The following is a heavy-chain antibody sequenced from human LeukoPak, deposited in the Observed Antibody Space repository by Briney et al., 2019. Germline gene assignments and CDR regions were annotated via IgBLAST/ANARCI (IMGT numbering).Heavy chain of an antibody. D-gene: IGHD4-17*01. CDR2: IYYSGST. CDR3: ARGGYGDYRFDY. J-gene: IGHJ4*02. V-gene: IGHV4-31*02. Sequence: LRLSCAASGFTFSSYWMNWVRQHPGKGLEWIGYIYYSGSTYYNPSLKTRITISVDTSKNQFSLKLSSVTAADTAVYYCARGGYGDYRFDYWGQGTLVTVSS. CDR1: GFTFSSYW.